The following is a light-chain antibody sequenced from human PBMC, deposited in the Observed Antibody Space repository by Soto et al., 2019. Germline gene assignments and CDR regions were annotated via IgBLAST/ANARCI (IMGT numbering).Light chain of an antibody. CDR1: QSISRW. J-gene: IGKJ1*01. Sequence: DVQMTQSPSSLSASVGDRVTITWRASQSISRWLAWYQEKPGKAPKVLIYDASNLESGVPSRFSGSGSAAEFGLTISPLQPDDFATHYCQQYRSYWTVGQGTKVDIK. CDR2: DAS. CDR3: QQYRSYWT. V-gene: IGKV1-5*01.